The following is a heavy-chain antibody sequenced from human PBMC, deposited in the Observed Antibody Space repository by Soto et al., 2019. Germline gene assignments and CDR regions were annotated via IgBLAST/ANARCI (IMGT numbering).Heavy chain of an antibody. V-gene: IGHV4-34*01. J-gene: IGHJ4*02. Sequence: PSETLSLTCAVYGGSFSGYYWSWIRQPPGKGLEWIGEINHSGSTNYNPSLKSRVTISVDTSKNQFSLKLSSVTAADTAVYYCARGRITMVRGVIGPFDYWGQGTLVTVSS. CDR1: GGSFSGYY. CDR3: ARGRITMVRGVIGPFDY. D-gene: IGHD3-10*01. CDR2: INHSGST.